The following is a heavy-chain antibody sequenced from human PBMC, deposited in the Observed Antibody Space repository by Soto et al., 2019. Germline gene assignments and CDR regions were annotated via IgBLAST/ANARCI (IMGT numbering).Heavy chain of an antibody. CDR1: GGSISSYY. CDR3: ARAQAGPYTPFDY. D-gene: IGHD3-10*01. V-gene: IGHV4-59*01. Sequence: SETLSLTCTFSGGSISSYYWSWIRQPPGKGLEWIGYIYYSGSTNYNPSLKSRVTISVDTSKNQFSLKLSSVTAADTAVYYCARAQAGPYTPFDYWGQGTLVTVSS. CDR2: IYYSGST. J-gene: IGHJ4*02.